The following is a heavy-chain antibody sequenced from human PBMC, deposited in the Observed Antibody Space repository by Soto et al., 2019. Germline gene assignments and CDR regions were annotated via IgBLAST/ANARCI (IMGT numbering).Heavy chain of an antibody. J-gene: IGHJ4*02. D-gene: IGHD5-18*01. Sequence: QVQLQESGPGLVKPSQTLSLTCSVSGGSINSGGYCWSWIRQHPGKGLDWIGCISYGGSTSYNPSLKSRVTISVDTSKNQFSLKLTSVTAADTAVYYCSRGILVWGQGALITVSS. CDR3: SRGILV. CDR1: GGSINSGGYC. CDR2: ISYGGST. V-gene: IGHV4-31*03.